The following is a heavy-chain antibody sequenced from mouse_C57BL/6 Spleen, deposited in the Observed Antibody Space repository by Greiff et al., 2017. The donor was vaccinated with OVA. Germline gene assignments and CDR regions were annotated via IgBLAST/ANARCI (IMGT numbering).Heavy chain of an antibody. CDR1: GYSITSGYY. CDR3: ARGDYSNLYFDY. V-gene: IGHV3-6*01. Sequence: VQLKESGPGLVKPSQSLSLTCSVTGYSITSGYYWNWIRQFPGNKLEWMGYISYDGSNNYNPSLKNRISITRDTSKNQFFLKLNSVTTEDTATYYCARGDYSNLYFDYWGQGTTLTVSS. J-gene: IGHJ2*01. CDR2: ISYDGSN. D-gene: IGHD2-5*01.